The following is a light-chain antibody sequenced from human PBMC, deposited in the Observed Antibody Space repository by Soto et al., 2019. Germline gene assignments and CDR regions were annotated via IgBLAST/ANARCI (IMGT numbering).Light chain of an antibody. CDR3: QKYNSAPRT. CDR2: AAS. J-gene: IGKJ1*01. Sequence: DIQMTQSPSSLSASLGDRVTITCRASQGIGIYLAWYQQQPGKVPKLLIYAASTLQSGFPSRFSGRGSGTDFTLTISSLQPEDVATYYCQKYNSAPRTFGQGTRVEI. V-gene: IGKV1-27*01. CDR1: QGIGIY.